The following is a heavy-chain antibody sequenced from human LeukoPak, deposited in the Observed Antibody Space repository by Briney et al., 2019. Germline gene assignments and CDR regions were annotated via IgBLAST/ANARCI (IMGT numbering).Heavy chain of an antibody. J-gene: IGHJ6*03. CDR1: GGSFSGYY. CDR3: ARSRREVRGVIRVYYYYYMDV. Sequence: PSETLSLTCAVYGGSFSGYYWSWIRKPPGKGLEWIREINHSGSTNYNASLKSRVTISGDTSKNQFSLKLSSVTAADTAVYYCARSRREVRGVIRVYYYYYMDVWGKGTMVTISS. CDR2: INHSGST. D-gene: IGHD3-10*01. V-gene: IGHV4-34*01.